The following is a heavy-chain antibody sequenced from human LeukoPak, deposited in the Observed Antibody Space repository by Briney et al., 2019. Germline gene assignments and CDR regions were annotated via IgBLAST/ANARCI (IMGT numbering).Heavy chain of an antibody. J-gene: IGHJ4*02. CDR1: GFTFSSYA. Sequence: GGSLRLSCAASGFTFSSYAMSWVRQAPGKRLEWVSAISGSGGSTYYADSVKGRFTISRDNSKNTLYLQMNSLRAEDTAVYYCAKGSSYYDSSGFDYWGQGTLVTVSS. D-gene: IGHD3-22*01. V-gene: IGHV3-23*01. CDR2: ISGSGGST. CDR3: AKGSSYYDSSGFDY.